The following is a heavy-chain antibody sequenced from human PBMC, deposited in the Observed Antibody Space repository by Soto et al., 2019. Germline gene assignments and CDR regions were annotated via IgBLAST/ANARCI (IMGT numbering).Heavy chain of an antibody. J-gene: IGHJ4*02. CDR1: GGSISSGNHY. CDR3: ARENREDGNGNIFDY. V-gene: IGHV4-31*03. Sequence: PSETLSLTCTVSGGSISSGNHYWTWIRQHPGKGLEWIGYIYYSGYTYYNPSLESRVTISVDTSKNQFSLKLTSLIAADTAVYYCARENREDGNGNIFDYWGQGTLVTVSS. D-gene: IGHD2-8*01. CDR2: IYYSGYT.